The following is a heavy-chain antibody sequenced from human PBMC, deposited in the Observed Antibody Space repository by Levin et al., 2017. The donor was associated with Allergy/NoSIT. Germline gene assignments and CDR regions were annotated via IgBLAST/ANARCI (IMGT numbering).Heavy chain of an antibody. D-gene: IGHD1-26*01. CDR1: GSTFSSHA. CDR2: ISDSGTNT. J-gene: IGHJ4*02. CDR3: ARKQTIVGSYTTVDY. Sequence: GGSLRLSCVASGSTFSSHAMAWVRQAPGKGLEWVSAISDSGTNTYYPDAVRGRFAISRDNSKNTLYLQMNSLRADDTAVYYCARKQTIVGSYTTVDYWGQGSPVTVSS. V-gene: IGHV3-23*01.